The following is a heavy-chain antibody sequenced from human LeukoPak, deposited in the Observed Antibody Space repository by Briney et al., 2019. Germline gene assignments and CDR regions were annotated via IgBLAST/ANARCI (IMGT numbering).Heavy chain of an antibody. V-gene: IGHV4-59*01. Sequence: SETLSLTCTVSGGSISSLYWSWIRQPPGKRLEWIGYIHYRGSTHYTPSLRSRVTISIDTSKNQLSLRLSSVTAADTAVYYCARESYGYFDYWGQGTLVTVSS. D-gene: IGHD5-18*01. CDR1: GGSISSLY. J-gene: IGHJ4*02. CDR2: IHYRGST. CDR3: ARESYGYFDY.